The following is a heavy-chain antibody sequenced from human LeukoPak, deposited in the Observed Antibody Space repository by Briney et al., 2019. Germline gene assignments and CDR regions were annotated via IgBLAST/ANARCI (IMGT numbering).Heavy chain of an antibody. CDR1: GFTFTNYA. CDR3: ASPALRPLPWWETYFDY. Sequence: GGSLRLSCAAYGFTFTNYAMSWVRQAPGKGLEWVSTISESGGSTNYVDSVKGRFTISRDNSKNTLYLQMNSLRAEDTAVYYCASPALRPLPWWETYFDYWGQGTLVTVSS. V-gene: IGHV3-23*01. CDR2: ISESGGST. J-gene: IGHJ4*02. D-gene: IGHD1-26*01.